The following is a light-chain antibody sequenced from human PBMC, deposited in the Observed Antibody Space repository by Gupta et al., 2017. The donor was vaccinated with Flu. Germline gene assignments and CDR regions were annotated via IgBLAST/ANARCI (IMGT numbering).Light chain of an antibody. CDR3: QQYNNWPPWT. J-gene: IGKJ1*01. Sequence: IVMTQSPATLSLPPGETATLSCRASQSVSSNIAWYQQKPGRAPRLLIYGESTRATGIPARFSGSGSGTEFTLTIRSLQSEDFAVYDCQQYNNWPPWTFGQGTKVEIK. CDR1: QSVSSN. V-gene: IGKV3-15*01. CDR2: GES.